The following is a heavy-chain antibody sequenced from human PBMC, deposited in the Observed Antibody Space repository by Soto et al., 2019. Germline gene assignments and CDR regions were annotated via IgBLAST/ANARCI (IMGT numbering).Heavy chain of an antibody. CDR1: GGSSSSYY. Sequence: SWTLSLTCSVSGGSSSSYYWSWIRQPPGKGLEWIGYIYYSGSTNYNPSLKSRVTISVDTSKNQFSLKLSSVTAADTAVYYCARVVDQLLSYYGMDVWGQGTTVTVSS. D-gene: IGHD2-2*01. CDR3: ARVVDQLLSYYGMDV. CDR2: IYYSGST. J-gene: IGHJ6*02. V-gene: IGHV4-59*01.